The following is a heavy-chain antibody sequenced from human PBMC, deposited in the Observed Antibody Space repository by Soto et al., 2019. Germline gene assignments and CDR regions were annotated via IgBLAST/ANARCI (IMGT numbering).Heavy chain of an antibody. D-gene: IGHD2-21*02. CDR2: MYNTGST. CDR3: ARDLWGYCGTDCYPLDV. Sequence: SDTLSLTCHVSGGYISWYYLRWIRQPPGKGLEWIGYMYNTGSTVYNPSFKSRVTISVDTSKNQFSLKLNSVTAADTAVYYCARDLWGYCGTDCYPLDVWGQGTTVTVSS. CDR1: GGYISWYY. J-gene: IGHJ6*02. V-gene: IGHV4-59*01.